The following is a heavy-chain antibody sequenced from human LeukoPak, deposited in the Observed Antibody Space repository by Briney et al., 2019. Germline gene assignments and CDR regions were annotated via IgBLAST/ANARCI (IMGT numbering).Heavy chain of an antibody. CDR2: IYYSGST. V-gene: IGHV4-31*03. CDR3: AREVYSTSRVGLGAFDI. J-gene: IGHJ3*02. Sequence: PSETLSLTCTVSGGSISSGGYYWSWIRQHPGKGLEWIGYIYYSGSTYYNPSLKSRVTISVDTSKNQFSLKLSSVTAADTAVYYCAREVYSTSRVGLGAFDIWGQGTMVTVSS. CDR1: GGSISSGGYY. D-gene: IGHD2-2*01.